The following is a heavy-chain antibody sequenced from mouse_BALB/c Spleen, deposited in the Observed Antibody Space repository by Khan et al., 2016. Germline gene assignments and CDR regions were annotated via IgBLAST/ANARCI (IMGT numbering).Heavy chain of an antibody. CDR2: IYPSDSYT. D-gene: IGHD3-3*01. CDR1: GYTFTSFW. V-gene: IGHV1-69*02. Sequence: QVQLQQPGAELVRPGASVKLSCKASGYTFTSFWINWVKQRPGQGLEWIGHIYPSDSYTDYNQKFKDRATLTVDKSSNTAYMQLNSPTSEDSAVYYCTRGTGYCDYWGQGTTLTVSS. CDR3: TRGTGYCDY. J-gene: IGHJ2*01.